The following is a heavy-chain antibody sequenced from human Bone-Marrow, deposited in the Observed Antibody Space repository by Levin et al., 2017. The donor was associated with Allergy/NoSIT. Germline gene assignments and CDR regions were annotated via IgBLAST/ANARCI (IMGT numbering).Heavy chain of an antibody. CDR3: SRDLLGADDY. D-gene: IGHD4-17*01. Sequence: SGESLKISCAASGFTFSRYWMHWVRQAPGKGLEWVSRSNEDGSIKNYADSVKDRFTISRDNVKNTLYLQMNSLRAEDTAVYYCSRDLLGADDYWGQGTLVTVSS. CDR2: SNEDGSIK. CDR1: GFTFSRYW. J-gene: IGHJ4*02. V-gene: IGHV3-74*01.